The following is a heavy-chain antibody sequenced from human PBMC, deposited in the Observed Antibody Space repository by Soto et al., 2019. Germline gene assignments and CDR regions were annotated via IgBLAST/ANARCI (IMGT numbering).Heavy chain of an antibody. CDR2: ISGSGGST. V-gene: IGHV3-23*01. J-gene: IGHJ6*02. CDR3: AKGRRFGEYYYYYGMDV. Sequence: GGSLRLSCAASGFTFSSYAMSWVRQAPGKGLEWVSAISGSGGSTYYADSVRGRFTISRDNSKNTLYLQMNSLRAEDTAVYYCAKGRRFGEYYYYYGMDVWGQGTTVTVSS. D-gene: IGHD3-10*01. CDR1: GFTFSSYA.